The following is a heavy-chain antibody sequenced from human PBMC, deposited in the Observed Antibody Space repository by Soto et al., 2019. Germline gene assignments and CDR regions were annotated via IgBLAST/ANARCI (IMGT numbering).Heavy chain of an antibody. CDR2: IYYSGST. Sequence: QVQLQESGPGLVKPSQTLSLTCTVSGGSISSGGYYWSWIRQHPGKGLEWIGYIYYSGSTYYNPSLKSRVTISVDTSKNQFSLKLSSVTAADSDVYYCAGAFEAWLDAFDIWGQGTMVTVSS. D-gene: IGHD5-12*01. V-gene: IGHV4-31*03. CDR1: GGSISSGGYY. CDR3: AGAFEAWLDAFDI. J-gene: IGHJ3*02.